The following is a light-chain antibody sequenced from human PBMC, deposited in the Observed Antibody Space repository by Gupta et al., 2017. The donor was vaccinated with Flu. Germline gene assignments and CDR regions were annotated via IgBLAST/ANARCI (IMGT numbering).Light chain of an antibody. V-gene: IGKV3-20*01. CDR1: QFVGNTY. CDR3: QLYGTSPRFT. CDR2: GAS. J-gene: IGKJ3*01. Sequence: RATTSYRACQFVGNTYLAWYWSRTGQAPRLLVYGASVRATGVPDRFSGSGSGTDVTLTISRLEPEDFGVYYCQLYGTSPRFTFGPGTRVDMK.